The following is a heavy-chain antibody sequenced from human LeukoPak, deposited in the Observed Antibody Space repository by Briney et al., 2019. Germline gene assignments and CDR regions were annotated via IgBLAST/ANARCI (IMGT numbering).Heavy chain of an antibody. CDR2: VRYDGSDK. Sequence: GGSLRLSCAPSGFTFSSYGMNWVRQAPGRGLEWVAFVRYDGSDKYYADSVKGRFTISRDNSKNLVFLQLNSLRAEDTALYFCATDRGRNCFDYWGQGTLVSVSS. J-gene: IGHJ4*02. CDR1: GFTFSSYG. CDR3: ATDRGRNCFDY. D-gene: IGHD1-14*01. V-gene: IGHV3-30*02.